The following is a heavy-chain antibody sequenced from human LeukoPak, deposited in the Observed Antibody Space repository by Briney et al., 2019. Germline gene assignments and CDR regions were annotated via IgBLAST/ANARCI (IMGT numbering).Heavy chain of an antibody. CDR2: MYYSGNT. CDR1: VDSISGYY. CDR3: ARGKYYFDY. V-gene: IGHV4-59*01. J-gene: IGHJ4*02. Sequence: SETLSLTCAVSVDSISGYYWSWIRQPPGKGLEWIGYMYYSGNTNYNPSLKSRLTTSLDTSKNQFSLKLSSVTAADTAVYFCARGKYYFDYWGQETLVTVSS.